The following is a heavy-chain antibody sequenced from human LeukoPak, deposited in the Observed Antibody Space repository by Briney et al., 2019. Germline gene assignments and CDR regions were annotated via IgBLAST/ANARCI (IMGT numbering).Heavy chain of an antibody. V-gene: IGHV4-34*01. CDR3: ARALKMATTPFDY. CDR2: INHSGST. D-gene: IGHD5-24*01. Sequence: TSETLFLTCAVYGGSFSGYYWSWIRQPPGKGLEWIGEINHSGSTNYNPSLKSRVTISVDTSKNQFSLKLSSVTAADTAVYYCARALKMATTPFDYWGQGTLVTVSS. CDR1: GGSFSGYY. J-gene: IGHJ4*02.